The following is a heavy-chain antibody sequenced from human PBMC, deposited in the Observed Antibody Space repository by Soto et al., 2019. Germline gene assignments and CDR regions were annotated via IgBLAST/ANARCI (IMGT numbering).Heavy chain of an antibody. CDR2: IKSKTDGGTT. D-gene: IGHD6-19*01. V-gene: IGHV3-15*01. CDR1: GFTFSNAW. CDR3: TTEGWLVLGHYYGMDV. J-gene: IGHJ6*02. Sequence: PGGSLRLSCAASGFTFSNAWMSWVRQAPGKGLEWVGRIKSKTDGGTTDYAAPVKGRFTISRDDSKNTLYLQMNSLKTEDTAVYYCTTEGWLVLGHYYGMDVWGQGTTVTVSS.